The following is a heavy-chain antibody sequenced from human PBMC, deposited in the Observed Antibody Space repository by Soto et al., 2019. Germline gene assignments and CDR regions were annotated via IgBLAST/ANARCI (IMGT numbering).Heavy chain of an antibody. J-gene: IGHJ5*02. D-gene: IGHD3-10*01. V-gene: IGHV1-3*01. CDR2: INPDNGNT. CDR3: ARGITTGQLDP. CDR1: GYTFTRYT. Sequence: ASVKVSCKASGYTFTRYTMNWVRQAPGQRLEWMGWINPDNGNTKSSQKFQDRVIITRDTSASTAYMDLSSLRSEDTAVYYCARGITTGQLDPWGQGTLVTVSS.